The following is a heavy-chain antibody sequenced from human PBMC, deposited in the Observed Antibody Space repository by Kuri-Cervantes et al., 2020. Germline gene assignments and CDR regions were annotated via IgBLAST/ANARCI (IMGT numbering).Heavy chain of an antibody. CDR3: ARAGYSSWYGVDGMDV. D-gene: IGHD6-13*01. V-gene: IGHV1-46*01. CDR2: INPSGGST. J-gene: IGHJ6*02. Sequence: ASVKVSCKASGYTFTSYYMHWVRQAPGQGLEWMGIINPSGGSTSYAQKFQGKVTMTRDTSTSTVYMELSSLRSEDTAVYYCARAGYSSWYGVDGMDVWSQGTTVTVSS. CDR1: GYTFTSYY.